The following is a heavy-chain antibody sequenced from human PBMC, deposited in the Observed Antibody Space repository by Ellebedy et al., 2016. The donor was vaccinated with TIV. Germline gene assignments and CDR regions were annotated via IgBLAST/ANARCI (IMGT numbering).Heavy chain of an antibody. Sequence: LRLSCTVSGGSISSGGYYWSWIRQPPGKGLEWIGYIYYSGSPYYNPSLKSRVTISVDTSKNQFSLKLSSVTAADTAVYYCARVTSRGSLFDYWGQGTLVTVSS. J-gene: IGHJ4*02. CDR2: IYYSGSP. V-gene: IGHV4-31*03. D-gene: IGHD1-26*01. CDR1: GGSISSGGYY. CDR3: ARVTSRGSLFDY.